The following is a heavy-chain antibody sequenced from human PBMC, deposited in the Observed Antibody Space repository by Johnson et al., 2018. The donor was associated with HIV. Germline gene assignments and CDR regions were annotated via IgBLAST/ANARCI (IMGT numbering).Heavy chain of an antibody. J-gene: IGHJ3*02. CDR3: ARDPDVTPGAFDI. CDR2: IKQDGSEK. CDR1: GFTFGSYW. Sequence: VQLVESGGGLVQPGGSLRLSCAASGFTFGSYWMSWVRQAPGKGLEWVANIKQDGSEKYYVGSVKGRFTISRDNAEKSLYLQMNSLRAEDTAVYYCARDPDVTPGAFDIWGQGTMVTVSS. V-gene: IGHV3-7*05. D-gene: IGHD2-15*01.